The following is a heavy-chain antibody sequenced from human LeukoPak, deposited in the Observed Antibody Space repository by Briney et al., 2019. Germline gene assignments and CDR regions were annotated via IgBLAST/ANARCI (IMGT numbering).Heavy chain of an antibody. Sequence: GASVKVSCKASGYTFTSYDINWLRQATGQGLEWMGWMNPNSGNTGYAQKFQGRVTMTRNTSISTAYMELSSPRSEDTAVYYCATLWGGEPDAFDIWGQGTMVTVSS. V-gene: IGHV1-8*01. CDR1: GYTFTSYD. D-gene: IGHD3-16*01. J-gene: IGHJ3*02. CDR3: ATLWGGEPDAFDI. CDR2: MNPNSGNT.